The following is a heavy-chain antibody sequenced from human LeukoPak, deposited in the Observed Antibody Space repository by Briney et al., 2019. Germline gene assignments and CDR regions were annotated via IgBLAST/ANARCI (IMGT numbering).Heavy chain of an antibody. CDR2: ICYSGST. CDR3: ARVRGNGYKQFDY. Sequence: SETLSLTCTVSGGSVSSGSYYWSWIRQPPGKGLEWIGYICYSGSTNFNPSLKSRVTMSVDTSKNQFSLRLNSVTAADTAVYYCARVRGNGYKQFDYWGQGTLVTVSS. D-gene: IGHD5-24*01. J-gene: IGHJ4*02. CDR1: GGSVSSGSYY. V-gene: IGHV4-61*01.